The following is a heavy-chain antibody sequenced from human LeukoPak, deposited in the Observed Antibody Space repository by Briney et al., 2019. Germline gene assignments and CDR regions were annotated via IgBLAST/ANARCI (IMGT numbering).Heavy chain of an antibody. D-gene: IGHD3-10*01. CDR3: ARRRYYGSGSYAPFDY. V-gene: IGHV5-51*01. Sequence: GESLKISCKASGYNFPSYWIGWVRQLSGKGLEWVGIIYPGDSDTRYSPSFQGQVTISADKSISTAYLQWSNLKASDTAMYYCARRRYYGSGSYAPFDYWGQGTLVSVSS. CDR2: IYPGDSDT. J-gene: IGHJ4*02. CDR1: GYNFPSYW.